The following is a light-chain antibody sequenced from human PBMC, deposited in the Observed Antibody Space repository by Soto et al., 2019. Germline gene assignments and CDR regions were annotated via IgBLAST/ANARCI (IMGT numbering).Light chain of an antibody. CDR3: QSYDSNLFWG. CDR2: EDN. V-gene: IGLV6-57*03. Sequence: NFMLTQPHSVSESPGKTVTISCTRSRGSIASNYVQWYQQRPGSAPTTVIYEDNQRPSGVPARFSGSIDSSSNSASLTISGLKTEDESDYYCQSYDSNLFWGFGGGTKLTVL. CDR1: RGSIASNY. J-gene: IGLJ3*02.